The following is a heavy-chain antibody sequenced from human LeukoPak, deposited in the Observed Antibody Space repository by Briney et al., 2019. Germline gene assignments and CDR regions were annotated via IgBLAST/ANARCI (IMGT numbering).Heavy chain of an antibody. CDR3: VRASVTVVDPFYFHYYMDV. CDR2: ISDTSNTM. V-gene: IGHV3-48*01. Sequence: GGSLRLSCAASGFTFRTHNMNWVRQAPGKGLEWLSYISDTSNTMYYADFVKGRFTISRDNADGSLFLQMNSLTAEDTAVYYCVRASVTVVDPFYFHYYMDVWGKGTTVTVSS. J-gene: IGHJ6*03. D-gene: IGHD2-15*01. CDR1: GFTFRTHN.